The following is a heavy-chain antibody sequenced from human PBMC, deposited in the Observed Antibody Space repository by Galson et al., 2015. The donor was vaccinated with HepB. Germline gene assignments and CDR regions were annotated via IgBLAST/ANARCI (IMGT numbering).Heavy chain of an antibody. J-gene: IGHJ4*02. Sequence: SLRLSCAASGFTFNSYAMHWVRQAPGKGPQWVAVITYDGTNKFYARSVKGRFTISRDNSGNTLFLHMNSLRPEDTALYYCVKGGGYSAIRGRGGFDSWGQGALVTVSS. CDR2: ITYDGTNK. V-gene: IGHV3-30*04. CDR1: GFTFNSYA. D-gene: IGHD5-12*01. CDR3: VKGGGYSAIRGRGGFDS.